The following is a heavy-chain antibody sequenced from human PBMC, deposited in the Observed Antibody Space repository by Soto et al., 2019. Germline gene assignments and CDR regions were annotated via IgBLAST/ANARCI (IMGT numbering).Heavy chain of an antibody. J-gene: IGHJ5*02. CDR1: GFTFSSYG. CDR3: AKEGVVIGIPYNWFDT. D-gene: IGHD2-2*01. V-gene: IGHV3-30*18. CDR2: ISYDGSNK. Sequence: GSLRLSCAASGFTFSSYGMHWVRQAPGKGLEWVAVISYDGSNKYYAGSVKGRSTISRDNSKNTLYLQMNSLRAEDTAVYYCAKEGVVIGIPYNWFDTWGQGTLVTVSS.